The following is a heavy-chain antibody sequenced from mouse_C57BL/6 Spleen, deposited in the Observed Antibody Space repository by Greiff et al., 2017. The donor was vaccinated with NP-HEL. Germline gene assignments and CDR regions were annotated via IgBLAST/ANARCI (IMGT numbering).Heavy chain of an antibody. Sequence: VQLQQSGPELVKPGASVKISCKASGYTFTDYYMNWVKQSHGKSLEWIGDINPNTGGTSYNQKFKGKATLPVDKSSSTAYMELRSLTSEDSAVYYCATWGIYYYGSSGYFDVWGTGTTVTVSS. CDR2: INPNTGGT. V-gene: IGHV1-26*01. D-gene: IGHD1-1*01. J-gene: IGHJ1*03. CDR3: ATWGIYYYGSSGYFDV. CDR1: GYTFTDYY.